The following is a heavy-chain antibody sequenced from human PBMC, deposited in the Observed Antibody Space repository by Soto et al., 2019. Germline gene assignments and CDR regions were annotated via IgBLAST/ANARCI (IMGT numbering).Heavy chain of an antibody. J-gene: IGHJ3*02. CDR2: IYYSGST. CDR1: GGSISSYY. Sequence: KTSETLSLTCTVSGGSISSYYWSWIRQPPGKGLEWIGYIYYSGSTNYNPSLKSRVTISVDTSKNQFSLKLSSVTAADTAVYYCARHKWLRLSSAAFDIWGQGTMVTVSS. D-gene: IGHD5-12*01. V-gene: IGHV4-59*08. CDR3: ARHKWLRLSSAAFDI.